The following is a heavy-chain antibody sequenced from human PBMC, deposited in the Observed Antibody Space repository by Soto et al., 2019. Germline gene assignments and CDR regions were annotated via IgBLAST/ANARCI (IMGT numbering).Heavy chain of an antibody. Sequence: EVQLLESGGGLVQPGGSLRLSCAASEFTFSSYAMSWVRQAPGKGLEWVSGISGSGGSTYYGDPVKGRFTISRDNSKNTLFLQMNSLRTEDTAVYYCAKNPGGSLPWFDPWGQGTLVTVSS. CDR1: EFTFSSYA. CDR3: AKNPGGSLPWFDP. D-gene: IGHD2-15*01. J-gene: IGHJ5*02. CDR2: ISGSGGST. V-gene: IGHV3-23*01.